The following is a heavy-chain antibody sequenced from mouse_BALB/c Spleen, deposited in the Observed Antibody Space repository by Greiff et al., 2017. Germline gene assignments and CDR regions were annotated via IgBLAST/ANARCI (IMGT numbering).Heavy chain of an antibody. CDR1: GYSFTGYY. CDR2: INPYNGAT. Sequence: DVKLQESGPELVKPGASVKISCKASGYSFTGYYMHWVKQSHVKSLEWIGRINPYNGATSYNQNFKDKASLTVDKSSSTAYMELHSLTSEDSAVYYCARAGYGNYEGAMDYWGQGTSVTVSS. CDR3: ARAGYGNYEGAMDY. V-gene: IGHV1-31*01. D-gene: IGHD2-10*02. J-gene: IGHJ4*01.